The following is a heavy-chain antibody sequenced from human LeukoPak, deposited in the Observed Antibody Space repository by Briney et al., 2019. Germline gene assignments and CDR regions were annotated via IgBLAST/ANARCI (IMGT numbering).Heavy chain of an antibody. D-gene: IGHD3-10*01. CDR2: IHYRGNT. V-gene: IGHV4-39*07. Sequence: SETLSLTCTVFGASISSDSYFWGWIRQPPGKGLEWIGSIHYRGNTYYKPSLKSRVIISVDTSNNQFSLKVNSVTAADTAVYYCARERSFPGRGLDYWGQGALVTVSS. CDR3: ARERSFPGRGLDY. CDR1: GASISSDSYF. J-gene: IGHJ4*02.